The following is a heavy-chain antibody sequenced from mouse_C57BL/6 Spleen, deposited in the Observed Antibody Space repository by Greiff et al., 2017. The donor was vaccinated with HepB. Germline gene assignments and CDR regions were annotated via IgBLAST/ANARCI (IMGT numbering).Heavy chain of an antibody. Sequence: EVQLQQSGPELVKPGASVKISCKASGYTFTDYYMNWVKQSHGKSLEWIGDINPNNGGTSYNQKFKGKATLTVDKSSSTAYMELRSLTSEDSAVYYCARRGYYGSKGAWFAYWGQGTLVTVSA. J-gene: IGHJ3*01. V-gene: IGHV1-26*01. CDR2: INPNNGGT. CDR3: ARRGYYGSKGAWFAY. D-gene: IGHD1-1*01. CDR1: GYTFTDYY.